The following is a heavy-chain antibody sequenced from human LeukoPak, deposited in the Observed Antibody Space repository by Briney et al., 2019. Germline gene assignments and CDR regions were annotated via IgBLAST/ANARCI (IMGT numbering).Heavy chain of an antibody. CDR2: ISSSGTTI. D-gene: IGHD1-1*01. J-gene: IGHJ4*02. V-gene: IGHV3-11*01. CDR1: GFSLIDNY. CDR3: ARATTVSGLFDY. Sequence: GGSLRLSCAASGFSLIDNYMSWIRQAPGKGLEWVSYISSSGTTIYYADSVKGRFTISRDHAKNSLYLQMNSLRAEDTAVYYCARATTVSGLFDYWGQGTLVTVSS.